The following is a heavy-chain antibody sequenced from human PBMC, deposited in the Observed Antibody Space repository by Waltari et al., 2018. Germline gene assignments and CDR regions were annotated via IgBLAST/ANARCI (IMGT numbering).Heavy chain of an antibody. D-gene: IGHD3-10*01. CDR2: IYHSGST. CDR3: ARAPGNLDFQH. V-gene: IGHV4-38-2*01. Sequence: QVQLQESGPGLVKPSETLSLTCAVSGYSISSGYYWGWIRQPPGKGLEWIGSIYHSGSTYYNPSLKSRVTISVDTSKNQFSLKLSSVTAADTAVYYCARAPGNLDFQHWGQGTLVTVSS. CDR1: GYSISSGYY. J-gene: IGHJ1*01.